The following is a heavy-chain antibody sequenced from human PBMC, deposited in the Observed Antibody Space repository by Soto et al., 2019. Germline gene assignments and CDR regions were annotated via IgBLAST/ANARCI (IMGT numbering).Heavy chain of an antibody. CDR1: GGSFSGYY. V-gene: IGHV4-34*01. CDR2: INHSGST. J-gene: IGHJ4*02. D-gene: IGHD2-8*02. CDR3: ARDKITGLFDY. Sequence: QVQLQQWGAGLLKPSETLSLTCAVYGGSFSGYYWTWIRQPPGTGLEWIGEINHSGSTNYNQSLKSRVTTSVATSKNQFSLKLTSVTAADTAVYYCARDKITGLFDYWGQGTLVTVSS.